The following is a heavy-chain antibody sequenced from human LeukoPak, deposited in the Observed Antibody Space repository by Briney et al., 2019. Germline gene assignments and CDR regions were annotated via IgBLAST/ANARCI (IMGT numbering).Heavy chain of an antibody. Sequence: PGGSLRLSCAASGFTFSSYAMTWVRQAPGKGLEWVSSINGSGGSTYNADSVRGRFTISRDNSKNTLYLEVNSLRAEDTAVYYCAKASGSVGTNKAFDYWGQGTLVTVSS. CDR2: INGSGGST. D-gene: IGHD1-26*01. J-gene: IGHJ4*02. V-gene: IGHV3-23*01. CDR1: GFTFSSYA. CDR3: AKASGSVGTNKAFDY.